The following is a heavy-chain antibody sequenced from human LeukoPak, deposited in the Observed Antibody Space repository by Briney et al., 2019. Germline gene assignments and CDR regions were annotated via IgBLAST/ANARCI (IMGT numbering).Heavy chain of an antibody. V-gene: IGHV1-8*01. D-gene: IGHD5-12*01. J-gene: IGHJ4*02. CDR3: ARVVRQSRRNSGYDFDY. Sequence: ASVKVSFTSSGYSFTSYDINWLRQPTGQGLGWMGCINPNCSDTGYDQKFQGRGTMTSDTPISTAYMELTSLKSEDTAVYYCARVVRQSRRNSGYDFDYWGQGTLVIVSS. CDR1: GYSFTSYD. CDR2: INPNCSDT.